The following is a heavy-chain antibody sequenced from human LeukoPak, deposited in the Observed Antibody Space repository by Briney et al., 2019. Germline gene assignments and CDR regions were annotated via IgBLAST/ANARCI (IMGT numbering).Heavy chain of an antibody. Sequence: PGGSLRLSCTASGFTFSNAWMSWVRQAPGKGLEWVGRIKSKTDGGTTDYAAPVKGRFTISRDDSKNTLYLQMNSLKTEDTAVYYCTTVDLEWLLYSDYWGQGTLVTVSS. CDR2: IKSKTDGGTT. J-gene: IGHJ4*02. D-gene: IGHD3-3*01. CDR3: TTVDLEWLLYSDY. CDR1: GFTFSNAW. V-gene: IGHV3-15*01.